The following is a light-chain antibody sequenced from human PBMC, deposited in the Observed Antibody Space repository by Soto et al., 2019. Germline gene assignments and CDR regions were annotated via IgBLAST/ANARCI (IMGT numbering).Light chain of an antibody. V-gene: IGLV2-14*01. J-gene: IGLJ1*01. Sequence: QSALTQPDSVSGSPGQSITSSCAATSSDVGGYKYVSWYQQHPGKAPKLMIYEVSNRPSGVSKRFSGSKSGNTASLTISGLQAEDEADYYCNSYTSTYTGVFGTGTKLTV. CDR1: SSDVGGYKY. CDR3: NSYTSTYTGV. CDR2: EVS.